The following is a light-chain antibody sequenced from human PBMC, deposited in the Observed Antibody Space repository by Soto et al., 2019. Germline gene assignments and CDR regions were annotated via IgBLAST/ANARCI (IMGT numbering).Light chain of an antibody. Sequence: EIVVTQSPAILSLSPGERATLSCRASQNIISNLAWYQQKLGQAPRLLIYGASTRATGIPAKFSGSGSGTEFTLTISRLEPEDFAVYYCQQYGSSPGTFGQGTKVDI. CDR1: QNIISN. J-gene: IGKJ1*01. CDR3: QQYGSSPGT. V-gene: IGKV3-15*01. CDR2: GAS.